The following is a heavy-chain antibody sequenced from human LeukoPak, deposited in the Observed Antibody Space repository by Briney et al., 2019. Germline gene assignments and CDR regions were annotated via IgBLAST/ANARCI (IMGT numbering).Heavy chain of an antibody. CDR1: GYTFTGYY. V-gene: IGHV1-2*02. Sequence: GSVKVSCKASGYTFTGYYMHWVRQAPGQGLEWMGWINPNSGGTNYAQKFQGRVTMTRDTSISTAYMELSRLRSDDTAVYYCARNGGGHYDFWSNDYWGQGTLVTVSS. CDR2: INPNSGGT. CDR3: ARNGGGHYDFWSNDY. D-gene: IGHD3-3*01. J-gene: IGHJ4*02.